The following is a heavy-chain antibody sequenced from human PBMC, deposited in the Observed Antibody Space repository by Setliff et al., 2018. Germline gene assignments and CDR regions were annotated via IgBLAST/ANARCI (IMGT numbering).Heavy chain of an antibody. Sequence: SETLSLTCAVYGGSISSYFWTWIRQPAGKGLEWIGRIYTSGSTNYNPSLKSRVTMSIDTSKNQFSLKLNSVTAADMAVYYCAREQWLDPPGYYYMDVWAKGTTVTVSS. J-gene: IGHJ6*03. CDR2: IYTSGST. V-gene: IGHV4-4*07. D-gene: IGHD6-19*01. CDR3: AREQWLDPPGYYYMDV. CDR1: GGSISSYF.